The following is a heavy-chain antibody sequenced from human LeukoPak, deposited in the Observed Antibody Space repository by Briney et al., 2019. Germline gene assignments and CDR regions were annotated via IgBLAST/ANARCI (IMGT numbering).Heavy chain of an antibody. CDR3: AKMSYYYDSSGDGP. CDR2: ISSSSSYI. CDR1: GFTFSSYS. D-gene: IGHD3-22*01. J-gene: IGHJ5*02. V-gene: IGHV3-21*04. Sequence: GVSLRLSCAASGFTFSSYSMNWVRQAPGKGLEWVSSISSSSSYIYYADSVKGRFTISRDNSKNTLYLQMNSLRAEDTAVYYCAKMSYYYDSSGDGPWGQGTLVTVSS.